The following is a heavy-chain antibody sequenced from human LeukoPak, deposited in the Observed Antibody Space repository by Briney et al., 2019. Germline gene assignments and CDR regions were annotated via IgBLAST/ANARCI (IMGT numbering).Heavy chain of an antibody. CDR1: GGSISSYY. V-gene: IGHV4-59*01. CDR3: ATRRGYCSGGNCNYYFDY. CDR2: IYSSGST. D-gene: IGHD2-15*01. J-gene: IGHJ4*02. Sequence: PSETLSLTCTASGGSISSYYWNWIRQPPGKGLEWIGYIYSSGSTNYNPSLKSRVTISVDTSKNQFSLKLSSVTAADTAVYYCATRRGYCSGGNCNYYFDYWGQGTLVTVSS.